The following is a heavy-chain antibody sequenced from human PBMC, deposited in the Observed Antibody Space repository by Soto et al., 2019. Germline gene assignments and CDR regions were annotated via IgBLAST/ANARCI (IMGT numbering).Heavy chain of an antibody. CDR3: AREVPFLNVDKDMVTNYYGMDV. Sequence: ASVTVSCTASGYTFSRYGITWVRQAPGQGLEWMGWISAYNGNTNYAQKLQGRVTMTTDTSTSTAYMELRSLRSDDTAVYYCAREVPFLNVDKDMVTNYYGMDVWGQGTTVTV. J-gene: IGHJ6*02. D-gene: IGHD5-18*01. CDR2: ISAYNGNT. V-gene: IGHV1-18*04. CDR1: GYTFSRYG.